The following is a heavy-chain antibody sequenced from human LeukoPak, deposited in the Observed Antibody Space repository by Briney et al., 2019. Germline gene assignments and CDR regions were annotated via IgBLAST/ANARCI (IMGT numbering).Heavy chain of an antibody. J-gene: IGHJ4*02. V-gene: IGHV4-59*01. D-gene: IGHD2-2*01. CDR1: GGSISSYY. CDR2: IYYSGST. Sequence: PSETLSLTCTVSGGSISSYYWSWIRQPPGKGLEWIGYIYYSGSTNYNPSLESRVTISVDTSKNQFSLKLSSVTAADTAVYYCARNYCSSTSCYDYWGQGTLVTVSS. CDR3: ARNYCSSTSCYDY.